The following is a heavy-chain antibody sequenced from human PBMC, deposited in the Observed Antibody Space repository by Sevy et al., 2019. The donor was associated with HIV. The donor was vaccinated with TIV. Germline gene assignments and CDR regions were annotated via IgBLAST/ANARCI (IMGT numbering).Heavy chain of an antibody. J-gene: IGHJ5*02. Sequence: GGSLRLSCAASGFTFSTYSMNWVRQAPGKGLEWVSSISSTSSYMDYAYSVKGRFTISRDNAKNSLYLQMNNLRAEDTAVYYCARDYNSGWRKFKLFDPWGQGTLVTVSS. CDR3: ARDYNSGWRKFKLFDP. CDR1: GFTFSTYS. D-gene: IGHD6-19*01. CDR2: ISSTSSYM. V-gene: IGHV3-21*01.